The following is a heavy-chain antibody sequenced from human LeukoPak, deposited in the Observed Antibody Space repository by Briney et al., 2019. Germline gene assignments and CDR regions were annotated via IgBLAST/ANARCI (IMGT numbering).Heavy chain of an antibody. CDR1: GFTFNTYV. D-gene: IGHD2-15*01. Sequence: GGSLRLSCAASGFTFNTYVMSWVRQAPGKGQEWVSAINGGGSNTYYADSVKGRFTISRDNSKNMVYLQMNNLRADDTAVYYCAKSVVVITFRFDDWGQGALVTVSS. CDR3: AKSVVVITFRFDD. V-gene: IGHV3-23*01. J-gene: IGHJ4*02. CDR2: INGGGSNT.